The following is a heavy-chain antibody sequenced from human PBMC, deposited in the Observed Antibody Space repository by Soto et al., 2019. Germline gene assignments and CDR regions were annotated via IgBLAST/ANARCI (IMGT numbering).Heavy chain of an antibody. CDR1: GFTFSSYA. Sequence: PGGSLRLSCAASGFTFSSYAMHWVRQAPGKGLEWVAVISYDGSNKYYADSVKGRFTISRDNSKNTLYLQMNSLRAEDTAVYYCAREKSGWCGDYWGQGTLVTVPQ. CDR3: AREKSGWCGDY. V-gene: IGHV3-30-3*01. J-gene: IGHJ4*02. CDR2: ISYDGSNK. D-gene: IGHD6-19*01.